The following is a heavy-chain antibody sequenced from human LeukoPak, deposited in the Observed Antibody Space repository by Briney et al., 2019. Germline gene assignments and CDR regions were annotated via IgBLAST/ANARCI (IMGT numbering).Heavy chain of an antibody. D-gene: IGHD2-2*02. V-gene: IGHV1-18*01. Sequence: GASVKVSCKASGYTFTSYGISWVRQAPGQGLEWMGWISAYNGNTNYAQKLQGRVTMTTDTSTSTAYMELRSLRSDDTAVYYCARGRLYKGLPNYYYMDVWGEGTTVTVSS. CDR1: GYTFTSYG. CDR3: ARGRLYKGLPNYYYMDV. CDR2: ISAYNGNT. J-gene: IGHJ6*03.